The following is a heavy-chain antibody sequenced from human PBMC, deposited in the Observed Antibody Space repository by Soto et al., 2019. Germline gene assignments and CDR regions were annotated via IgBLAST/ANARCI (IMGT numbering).Heavy chain of an antibody. CDR3: ARVTSPGYFDS. Sequence: EVQLVESGGGLVQPGGSLRLSCAASGFSFSSHWMTWVRQAPGKGPEWVAYIKQDGSEKYYVDSVMGRFTMSRDNTQGSLSLQMNTLRVEDTAVYYCARVTSPGYFDSWGQGTLVTVSS. J-gene: IGHJ4*02. CDR1: GFSFSSHW. CDR2: IKQDGSEK. V-gene: IGHV3-7*05.